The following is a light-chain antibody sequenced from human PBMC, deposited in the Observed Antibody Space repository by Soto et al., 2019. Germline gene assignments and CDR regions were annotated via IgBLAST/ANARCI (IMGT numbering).Light chain of an antibody. CDR1: QGISSY. J-gene: IGKJ1*01. CDR3: QQFNSYPRT. Sequence: DIQLTQSPSFLSASVGDRVTITCRASQGISSYLVWYQQKPGKAPNLLIYGASTLQSGVPSRFSGSGSGTEFTLKISSLQHEDFATYYCQQFNSYPRTFGQGTKVEAK. V-gene: IGKV1-9*01. CDR2: GAS.